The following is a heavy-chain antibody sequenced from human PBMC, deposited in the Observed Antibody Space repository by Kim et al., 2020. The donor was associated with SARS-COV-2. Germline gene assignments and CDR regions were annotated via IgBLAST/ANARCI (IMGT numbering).Heavy chain of an antibody. D-gene: IGHD5-12*01. Sequence: GGSLRLSCAASGFTFSSYWMSWVRQAPGKGLEWVANIKQDGSEKYYVDSVKGRFTISRDNAKNSLYLQMNSLRAEDTAVYYCARDRPGGRWLQGGPIDYWGQGTLVTVSS. CDR3: ARDRPGGRWLQGGPIDY. V-gene: IGHV3-7*05. J-gene: IGHJ4*02. CDR1: GFTFSSYW. CDR2: IKQDGSEK.